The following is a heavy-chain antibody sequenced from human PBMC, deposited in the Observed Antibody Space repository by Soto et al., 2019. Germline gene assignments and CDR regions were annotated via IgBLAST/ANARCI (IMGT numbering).Heavy chain of an antibody. CDR3: ARDSKGLDY. V-gene: IGHV3-30*03. J-gene: IGHJ4*02. CDR2: ISYDGSNK. CDR1: GFTFSSYG. Sequence: LRLSCAASGFTFSSYGMHWVRQAPGKGLEWVAVISYDGSNKYYADSVKGRFTISRDNSKNTLYLQMNSLRAEDTAVYYCARDSKGLDYWGQGTLVTVSS.